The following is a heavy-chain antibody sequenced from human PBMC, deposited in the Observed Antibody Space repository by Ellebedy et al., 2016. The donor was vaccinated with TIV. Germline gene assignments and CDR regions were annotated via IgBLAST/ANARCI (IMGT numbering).Heavy chain of an antibody. V-gene: IGHV4-39*02. J-gene: IGHJ3*02. CDR2: LYYSGST. D-gene: IGHD5-24*01. Sequence: GSLRLSXSVSGGSVIRSGYYCTWIRQPPGKGLEWIGSLYYSGSTWYSPSLKSRVTISVDTSKNHFSLRLRSVTAADTAVYYCATSAAINAFDIWGQGTMVTVSS. CDR1: GGSVIRSGYY. CDR3: ATSAAINAFDI.